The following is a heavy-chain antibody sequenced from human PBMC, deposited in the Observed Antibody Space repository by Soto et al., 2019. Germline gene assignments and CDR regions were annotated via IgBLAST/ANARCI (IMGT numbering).Heavy chain of an antibody. CDR2: ISSYNSYNGDT. CDR1: GYTFSNYA. Sequence: QVQLVQSGADLKKPGASVQVSCKTSGYTFSNYAINWVRQAPGQGLEWMGWISSYNSYNGDTKYTRMLQDRLTMTIDTSTATAYMELRSLRSDDTAVYYCARSELERGEVGYYGMDVWGQGTTVTVSS. V-gene: IGHV1-18*04. CDR3: ARSELERGEVGYYGMDV. J-gene: IGHJ6*02. D-gene: IGHD3-16*01.